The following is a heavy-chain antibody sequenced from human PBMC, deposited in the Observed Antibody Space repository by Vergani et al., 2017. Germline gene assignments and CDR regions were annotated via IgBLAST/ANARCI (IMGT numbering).Heavy chain of an antibody. Sequence: QVQLVQSGAEVKKPGSSVKVSCKASGGTFSSYAISWVRQAPGQGLEWMGGIIPIFGTANYAQKFQGRVTITADESTRTAYMGLSSLRSEDTAVYYCAREYCSSTSCYTGGGGIDYWGQGTLVTVSS. V-gene: IGHV1-69*01. D-gene: IGHD2-2*02. CDR3: AREYCSSTSCYTGGGGIDY. CDR2: IIPIFGTA. J-gene: IGHJ4*02. CDR1: GGTFSSYA.